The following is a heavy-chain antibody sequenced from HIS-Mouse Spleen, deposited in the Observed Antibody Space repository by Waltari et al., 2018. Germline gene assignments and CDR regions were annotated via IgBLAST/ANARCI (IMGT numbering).Heavy chain of an antibody. J-gene: IGHJ3*02. CDR2: IYYCGST. D-gene: IGHD5-12*01. CDR3: ARDGYSGYGHDAFDI. Sequence: QLPLQESGPGLVKPSETLSQTRTVSGGPISSSSYSGGWIRQPPGKGLGWIGSIYYCGSTYYNPPLKSRVTISVDTSKNQFSLKLSSVTAADTAVYYCARDGYSGYGHDAFDIWGQGTMVTVSS. V-gene: IGHV4-39*07. CDR1: GGPISSSSYS.